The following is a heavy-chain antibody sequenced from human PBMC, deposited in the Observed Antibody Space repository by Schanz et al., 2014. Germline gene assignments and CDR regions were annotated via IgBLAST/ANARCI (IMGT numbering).Heavy chain of an antibody. Sequence: VQLVQSGGGLVQPGGSLRLSCAASGFTFTNYAMSWVRQAPGKGLEWVSLISDSGDTAYYADSVKGRFTISRDNAKSSLYLQMNSLRVEDTAVYYCAASSGWHPSTDYWGQGTLVTVSS. D-gene: IGHD6-19*01. V-gene: IGHV3-23*04. CDR1: GFTFTNYA. CDR2: ISDSGDTA. J-gene: IGHJ4*02. CDR3: AASSGWHPSTDY.